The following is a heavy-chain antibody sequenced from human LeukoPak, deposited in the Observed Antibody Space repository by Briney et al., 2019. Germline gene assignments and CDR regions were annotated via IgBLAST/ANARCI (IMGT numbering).Heavy chain of an antibody. CDR3: ARDRNTGFWSGYYTNYFDY. CDR2: IKQDGSEK. D-gene: IGHD3-3*01. CDR1: GFTFSTYY. V-gene: IGHV3-7*01. Sequence: GGSLRLSCAASGFTFSTYYMNWVRQAPGKGLEWVANIKQDGSEKYYVDSVKGRFTISRDNAKNSLYLQMNSLRAEDTAVYYCARDRNTGFWSGYYTNYFDYWGQGTLVTVSS. J-gene: IGHJ4*02.